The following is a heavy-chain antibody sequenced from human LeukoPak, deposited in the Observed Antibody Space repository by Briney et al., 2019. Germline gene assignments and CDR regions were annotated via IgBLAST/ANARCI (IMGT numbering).Heavy chain of an antibody. D-gene: IGHD1-26*01. J-gene: IGHJ4*02. CDR2: ISSNGGST. CDR3: AKDPSLYSGTYGNHFDY. Sequence: GGSLRLSCAASGFTFSSYAMHWVRQAPGKGLEYVSAISSNGGSTYYANSVKGRFTISRDNSKNTLYLQMNSLRAEDTAVYYCAKDPSLYSGTYGNHFDYWGQGTLVTVSS. V-gene: IGHV3-64*01. CDR1: GFTFSSYA.